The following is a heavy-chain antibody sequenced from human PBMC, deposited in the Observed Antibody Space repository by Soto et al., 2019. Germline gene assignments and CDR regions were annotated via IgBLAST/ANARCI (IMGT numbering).Heavy chain of an antibody. CDR3: ARGHRAMEYYYYYGMDV. CDR1: GGSISSSF. D-gene: IGHD5-18*01. Sequence: PSETLSLTCSVSGGSISSSFWSWIRQPPGKELEWIGYISYSGSTTYNPSLKSRITLSVDTSKNQFSLRVASVAAADTAVYYCARGHRAMEYYYYYGMDVWGQGTTVTVSS. J-gene: IGHJ6*02. V-gene: IGHV4-59*01. CDR2: ISYSGST.